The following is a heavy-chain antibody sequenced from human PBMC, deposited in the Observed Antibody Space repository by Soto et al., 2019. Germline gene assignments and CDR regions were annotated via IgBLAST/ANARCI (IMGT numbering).Heavy chain of an antibody. D-gene: IGHD6-6*01. J-gene: IGHJ5*02. CDR3: AEGSSSSRRFDP. V-gene: IGHV3-23*01. Sequence: EVQLLESGGGLVQPGGSLRLSCAASGFTFSSYAMSWVRQSPGKGLEWVSAIPGSGISTYYAGSVKGRFTISRDNSKNTLYLQMNSLRVEDTAVYYCAEGSSSSRRFDPWGQGTLVTVSS. CDR2: IPGSGIST. CDR1: GFTFSSYA.